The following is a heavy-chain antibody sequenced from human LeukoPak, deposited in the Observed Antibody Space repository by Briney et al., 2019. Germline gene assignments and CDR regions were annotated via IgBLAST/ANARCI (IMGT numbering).Heavy chain of an antibody. CDR1: GGSFSGYY. D-gene: IGHD2-21*01. Sequence: PSGTLSLTCAVYGGSFSGYYWSWIRQPPGKGLEWIGEINHSGSTNYNPSLKSRVTISVDTSKNQFSLKLSSVTAADTAVYYCARGNFLWWDVPFDYWGQGTLVTVSS. V-gene: IGHV4-34*01. CDR2: INHSGST. J-gene: IGHJ4*02. CDR3: ARGNFLWWDVPFDY.